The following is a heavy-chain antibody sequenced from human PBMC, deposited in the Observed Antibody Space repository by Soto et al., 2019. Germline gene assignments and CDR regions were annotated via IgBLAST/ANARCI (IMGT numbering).Heavy chain of an antibody. D-gene: IGHD3-16*01. CDR1: GFTFSSYG. CDR3: AKGKHVSPDY. J-gene: IGHJ4*02. CDR2: ISYDGSNK. V-gene: IGHV3-30*18. Sequence: QVQLVESGGGVVQPGRSLRLSCAASGFTFSSYGMHWVRQAPGKGLEWVAVISYDGSNKYYADSVKGRFTISRDNSKNTLYLQMNSLRAEDTAVDYCAKGKHVSPDYWGQGTLVTVSS.